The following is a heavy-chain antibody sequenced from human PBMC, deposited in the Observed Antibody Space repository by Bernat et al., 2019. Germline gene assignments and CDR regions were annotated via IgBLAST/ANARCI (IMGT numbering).Heavy chain of an antibody. CDR1: GGSISSNNYY. D-gene: IGHD1-20*01. J-gene: IGHJ4*02. Sequence: QLQLQESGPGLVKPSETLSLTCTVSGGSISSNNYYWGWIRQPPGKGLEWIGSIHHSGSTYYNPSLESRVTVLVDTSKNQFSLKLSSVTAADTAVYYCASHYNLNDGGLADYWGQGTLVTVSS. CDR3: ASHYNLNDGGLADY. V-gene: IGHV4-39*01. CDR2: IHHSGST.